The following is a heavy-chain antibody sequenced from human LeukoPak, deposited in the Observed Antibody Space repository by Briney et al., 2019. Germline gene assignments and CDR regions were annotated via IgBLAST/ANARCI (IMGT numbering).Heavy chain of an antibody. J-gene: IGHJ4*02. Sequence: SETLSLTCTVSGGSISSSSYYWGWIRQPPGKGLEWIGSIYYSGSTYYNPSLKSRVTISVDPSKNQFSLKLSSVTAADRAVYYCASKPDTAMVTYFDYWGQGTLVTVSS. CDR2: IYYSGST. CDR1: GGSISSSSYY. V-gene: IGHV4-39*07. CDR3: ASKPDTAMVTYFDY. D-gene: IGHD5-18*01.